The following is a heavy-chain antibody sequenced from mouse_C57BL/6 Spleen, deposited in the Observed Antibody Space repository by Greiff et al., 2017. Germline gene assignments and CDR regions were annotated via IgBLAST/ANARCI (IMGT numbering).Heavy chain of an antibody. CDR2: INPSSGYT. CDR1: GYTFTSYW. Sequence: QVQLQQSGAELAKPGASVKLSCKASGYTFTSYWMHWVKQRPGQGLEWIGYINPSSGYTKYNQKFKDKATLIADKSSSTAYMQLSSLTYEDSAVYYCARWDYYGSDYFDYWGQGTTLTVSS. V-gene: IGHV1-7*01. J-gene: IGHJ2*01. CDR3: ARWDYYGSDYFDY. D-gene: IGHD1-1*01.